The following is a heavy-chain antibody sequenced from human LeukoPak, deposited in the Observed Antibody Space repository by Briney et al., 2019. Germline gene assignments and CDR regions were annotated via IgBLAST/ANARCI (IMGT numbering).Heavy chain of an antibody. CDR3: ARQRTSENWFDS. Sequence: GESLKISCKASGYSFSNSWIGWVRQMPGKGLEWMGIIYPGDSHTIYSLSFQGQITILADKSITTAYLQWSSLEASDTAMYYCARQRTSENWFDSWGQGTPVTVSS. D-gene: IGHD1-14*01. V-gene: IGHV5-51*01. CDR2: IYPGDSHT. CDR1: GYSFSNSW. J-gene: IGHJ5*01.